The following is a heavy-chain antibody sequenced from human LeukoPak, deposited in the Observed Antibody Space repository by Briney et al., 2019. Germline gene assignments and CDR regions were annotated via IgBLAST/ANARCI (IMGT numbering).Heavy chain of an antibody. D-gene: IGHD6-6*01. V-gene: IGHV3-23*01. CDR2: ISGSGGST. CDR3: ARRGGSSSRRSPIDY. Sequence: GGSLRLSCAASGFTFSSYAMSWVRQAPGKGLEWVSAISGSGGSTYYADSVKGRFTISSDNAKNSLFLQRSGLRAEGTAVCYCARRGGSSSRRSPIDYWGQGTLVTVSS. J-gene: IGHJ4*02. CDR1: GFTFSSYA.